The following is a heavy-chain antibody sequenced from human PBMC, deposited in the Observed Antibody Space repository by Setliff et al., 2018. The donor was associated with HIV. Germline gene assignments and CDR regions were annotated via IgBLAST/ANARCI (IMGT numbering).Heavy chain of an antibody. CDR2: IFPNDEK. J-gene: IGHJ4*02. CDR1: GFSLSNTRMG. CDR3: ARYNFRRGYWDYFDY. D-gene: IGHD3-3*01. V-gene: IGHV2-26*01. Sequence: SGPTLVNPTETLTLTCTVSGFSLSNTRMGVSWIRQPPGKALEWLAHIFPNDEKSYSASLKSRVTTSEDTSRSQVVLTMTNMDPLDTATYFCARYNFRRGYWDYFDYWGQGTPVTVSS.